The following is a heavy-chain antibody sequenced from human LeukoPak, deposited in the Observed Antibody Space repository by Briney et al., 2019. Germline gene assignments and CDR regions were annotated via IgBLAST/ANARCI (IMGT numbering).Heavy chain of an antibody. Sequence: GGSLRLSCAASGFTFSSYSMNWVRQATGKGLEWVSSISSSSSYIYYADSVKGRFTISRDNAKNSLYLQMNSLRSQDRAAYFCAADSNPGCSSTSCYGSLGGQRTLVSVSS. CDR3: AADSNPGCSSTSCYGSL. J-gene: IGHJ4*02. CDR2: ISSSSSYI. V-gene: IGHV3-21*01. CDR1: GFTFSSYS. D-gene: IGHD2-2*01.